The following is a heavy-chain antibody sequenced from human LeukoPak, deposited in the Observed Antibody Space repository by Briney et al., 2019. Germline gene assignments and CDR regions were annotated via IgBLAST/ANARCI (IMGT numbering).Heavy chain of an antibody. Sequence: SETLSLTCTVSGGSISSSSYYWGWIRQPPGKGLEWIGSIYYSGSTYYNPSLKSRVTISVDTSKNQFSLKLSSVTAADTAVYYCARLLIVEATTYGPVWFDPWGQGTLVTVSS. CDR3: ARLLIVEATTYGPVWFDP. CDR1: GGSISSSSYY. CDR2: IYYSGST. V-gene: IGHV4-39*01. J-gene: IGHJ5*02. D-gene: IGHD1-26*01.